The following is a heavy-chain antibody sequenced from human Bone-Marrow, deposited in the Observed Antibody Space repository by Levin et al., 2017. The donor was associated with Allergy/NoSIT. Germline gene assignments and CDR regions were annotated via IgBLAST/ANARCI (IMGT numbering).Heavy chain of an antibody. Sequence: GESLKISCAASGFTFSSYGMHWVRQAPGKGLEWVAVISYDGSNKYYADSVKGRFTISRDNSKNTLYLQMNSLRAEDTAVYYCAAGFSSGWYDAFDIWGQGTMVTVSS. CDR2: ISYDGSNK. D-gene: IGHD6-19*01. CDR1: GFTFSSYG. J-gene: IGHJ3*02. V-gene: IGHV3-30*03. CDR3: AAGFSSGWYDAFDI.